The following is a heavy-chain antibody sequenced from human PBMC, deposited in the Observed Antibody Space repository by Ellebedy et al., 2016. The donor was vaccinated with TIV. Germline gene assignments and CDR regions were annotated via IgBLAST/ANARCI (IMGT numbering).Heavy chain of an antibody. CDR3: ARTDPWQPIDD. CDR1: GGSVSSTRYY. D-gene: IGHD2-21*02. J-gene: IGHJ4*02. Sequence: MPSETLSLTCSVSGGSVSSTRYYWAWIRQPPGKGLEYIGSVYYSGSPYYNPSFKSRVTLSAAKNQFSLNLRTVTAADTAVYYCARTDPWQPIDDWGQGILVTVSS. CDR2: VYYSGSP. V-gene: IGHV4-39*01.